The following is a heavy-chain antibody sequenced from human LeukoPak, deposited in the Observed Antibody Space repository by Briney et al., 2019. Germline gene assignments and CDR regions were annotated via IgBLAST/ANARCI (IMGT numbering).Heavy chain of an antibody. CDR3: SAVMYRYYYYYGLDV. CDR1: GYSFTGYF. J-gene: IGHJ6*02. D-gene: IGHD1-1*01. CDR2: IDPNNGGT. Sequence: ASVKVSCKASGYSFTGYFIHWVRQAPGQGLEWMGRIDPNNGGTSYAQKFQGRVTVTRDTSITTAYMEITSLTSDDTAVYCASAVMYRYYYYYGLDVWGQGTTVTVSS. V-gene: IGHV1-2*06.